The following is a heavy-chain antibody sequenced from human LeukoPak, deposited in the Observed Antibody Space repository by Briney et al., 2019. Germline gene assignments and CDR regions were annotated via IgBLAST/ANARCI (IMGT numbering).Heavy chain of an antibody. V-gene: IGHV3-23*01. CDR3: AKDLLELLWFGEAFDY. D-gene: IGHD3-10*01. J-gene: IGHJ4*02. CDR2: ISGSGGST. Sequence: HPGGSLRLSCAASGFTFSSYAMSWVRQAPGKGLEWVSAISGSGGSTYYADSVKGRFTISRDNSKNTLYLQMNSLRAEDTAVYYCAKDLLELLWFGEAFDYWGQGTLVTVSS. CDR1: GFTFSSYA.